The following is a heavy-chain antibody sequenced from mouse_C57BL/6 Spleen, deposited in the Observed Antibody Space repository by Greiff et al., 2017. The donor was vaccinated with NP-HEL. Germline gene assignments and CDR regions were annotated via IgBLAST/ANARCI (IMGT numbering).Heavy chain of an antibody. CDR3: ARGGGYYVLGY. CDR1: GYTFASYW. Sequence: QVQLQQPGAELVMPGASVKLSCKASGYTFASYWMHWVKQRPGQGLEWIGEIDPSDSYTNYNQKFKGKSTLTVDKSSSTAYMQLSSLTSEDSAVYYCARGGGYYVLGYWGQGTTPTVSS. J-gene: IGHJ2*01. D-gene: IGHD2-3*01. V-gene: IGHV1-69*01. CDR2: IDPSDSYT.